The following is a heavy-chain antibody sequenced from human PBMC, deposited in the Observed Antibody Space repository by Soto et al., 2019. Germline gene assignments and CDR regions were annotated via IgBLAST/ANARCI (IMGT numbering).Heavy chain of an antibody. V-gene: IGHV1-69*01. CDR3: ASDRGHRYSSGWYDAFDI. Sequence: QVQLVLSGAAVKNPGSSVNVSCKASGGTFSRYAISWVRQAPGEGLAWMGGIIPIFGTANYAQKFQGRVTITADESTSTAYMELSSLRSEDTAVYYCASDRGHRYSSGWYDAFDIWGQGTMVTVSS. CDR2: IIPIFGTA. CDR1: GGTFSRYA. J-gene: IGHJ3*02. D-gene: IGHD6-19*01.